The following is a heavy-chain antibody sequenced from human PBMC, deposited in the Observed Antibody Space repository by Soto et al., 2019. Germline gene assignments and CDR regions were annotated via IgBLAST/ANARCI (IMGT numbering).Heavy chain of an antibody. CDR1: GFSLSSYS. D-gene: IGHD3-22*01. Sequence: EVQLVESGGGLVQPGRSLRLSCEVSGFSLSSYSMNWVRQAPGKGLEWVSFVSSSGVTIYYADSVKGRFTMSRDTANNSLCLKMDSTRDEDMAVYYCARDSRFSSGVDYFYCYGMDVSCQGTRVTVSS. CDR3: ARDSRFSSGVDYFYCYGMDV. V-gene: IGHV3-48*02. CDR2: VSSSGVTI. J-gene: IGHJ6*02.